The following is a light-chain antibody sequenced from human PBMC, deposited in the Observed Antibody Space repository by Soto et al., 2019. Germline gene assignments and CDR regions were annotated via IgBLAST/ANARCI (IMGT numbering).Light chain of an antibody. Sequence: DIQMTQSPSSLSASIRDRVTITCRASQSISNFLNWFQQKPGKAPKLLIYDVSKLETGVPPRFSGSRSGTHFTFTISNLQPEDFATYYCQQWDNVPLTFGGGTKVEIK. J-gene: IGKJ4*01. V-gene: IGKV1-33*01. CDR2: DVS. CDR3: QQWDNVPLT. CDR1: QSISNF.